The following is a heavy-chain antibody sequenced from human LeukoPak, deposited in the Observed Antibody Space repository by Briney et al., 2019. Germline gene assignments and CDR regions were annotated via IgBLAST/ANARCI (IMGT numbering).Heavy chain of an antibody. CDR2: IKQDGTDK. V-gene: IGHV3-7*01. CDR1: GFTFSSFW. CDR3: ARGRWGSGYYFDY. Sequence: GGSLRISCAASGFTFSSFWMTWVRQAPGKRLEYVANIKQDGTDKYYVGSVKGRFTISRDNAKNSLYLQMSSLRAEDTAAYYCARGRWGSGYYFDYWGQGTLVTVSS. D-gene: IGHD6-25*01. J-gene: IGHJ4*02.